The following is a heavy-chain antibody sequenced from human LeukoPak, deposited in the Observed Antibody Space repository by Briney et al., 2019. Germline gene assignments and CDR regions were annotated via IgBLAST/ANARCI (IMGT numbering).Heavy chain of an antibody. J-gene: IGHJ6*02. CDR2: INPNSGGT. Sequence: ASVKVSCKASGYTFTGYYMHWVRQAPGQGLEWMGRINPNSGGTNYAQKLQGRVTMTRDTSISTAYMELSRLRSDDTAVYYCAVDNRGSLGDFWSGSTLYYYYYGMDVWGQGTTVTVSS. D-gene: IGHD3-3*01. V-gene: IGHV1-2*06. CDR3: AVDNRGSLGDFWSGSTLYYYYYGMDV. CDR1: GYTFTGYY.